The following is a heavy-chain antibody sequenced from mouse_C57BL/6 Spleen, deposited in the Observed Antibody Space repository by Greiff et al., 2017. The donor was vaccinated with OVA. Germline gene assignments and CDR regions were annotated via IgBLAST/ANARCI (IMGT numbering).Heavy chain of an antibody. CDR1: GYTFTSYW. D-gene: IGHD1-1*01. Sequence: QVQLQQSGAELVKPGASVKLSCKASGYTFTSYWMHWVKQRPGRGLEWIGRIDPNSGGNKYNEKFKSKATLTVDKPSSTAYMQISSLTSEDSAVYYCARFTTVVPFDYWGPGTTLTVSS. CDR3: ARFTTVVPFDY. CDR2: IDPNSGGN. J-gene: IGHJ2*01. V-gene: IGHV1-72*01.